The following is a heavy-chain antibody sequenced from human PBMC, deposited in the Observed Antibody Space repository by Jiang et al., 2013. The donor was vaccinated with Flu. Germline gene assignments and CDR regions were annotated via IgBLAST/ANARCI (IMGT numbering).Heavy chain of an antibody. CDR3: AKVDDYVWGSYRPVDY. J-gene: IGHJ4*02. V-gene: IGHV3-23*01. Sequence: SGSGGSTYYADSVKGRFTISRDNSKNTLYLQMNSLRAEDTAVYYCAKVDDYVWGSYRPVDYWGQGTLVTVSS. D-gene: IGHD3-16*02. CDR2: SGSGGST.